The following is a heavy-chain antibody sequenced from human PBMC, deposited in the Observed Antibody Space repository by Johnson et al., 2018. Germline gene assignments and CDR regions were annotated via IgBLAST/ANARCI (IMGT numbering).Heavy chain of an antibody. V-gene: IGHV3-48*02. D-gene: IGHD3-3*01. Sequence: VRLREGGGGLVQDGGSMGLSCAASGFTFSDYIMTWVRQAPGKGLEWVSYIITNSVTMANADSVKGRFPISRDNPKNSLYLQMNRLREEYTAVNYCSRRFARGDAFDIWGQGTMVTVSS. CDR1: GFTFSDYI. J-gene: IGHJ3*02. CDR2: IITNSVTM. CDR3: SRRFARGDAFDI.